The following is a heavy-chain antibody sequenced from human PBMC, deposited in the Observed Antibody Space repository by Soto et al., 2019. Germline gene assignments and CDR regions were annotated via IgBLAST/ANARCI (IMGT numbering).Heavy chain of an antibody. Sequence: ASVKVSCKASGYTFTGYYMHWVRQAPGQGLEWMGSINPNSGGTNYAQKFQGWVTMTRDTSISTAYMELSRLRSDDTAVYYCAREGIAARPDVYYYGMDVWGQGTTVTVSS. CDR2: INPNSGGT. J-gene: IGHJ6*02. CDR1: GYTFTGYY. CDR3: AREGIAARPDVYYYGMDV. V-gene: IGHV1-2*04. D-gene: IGHD6-6*01.